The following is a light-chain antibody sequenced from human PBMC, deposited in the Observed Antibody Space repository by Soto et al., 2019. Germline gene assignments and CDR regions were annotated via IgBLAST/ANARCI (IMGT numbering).Light chain of an antibody. CDR2: DAS. Sequence: DIQMTQSPSTLSASLGDRVSITCRASQSISNWLAWYQQKPGKAPNLLIYDASSLESGVPSRFNGSGSGTQFTLTISSLQPEDFANYYCQQYNSNYPRTFGQGTKVDIK. V-gene: IGKV1-5*01. J-gene: IGKJ1*01. CDR3: QQYNSNYPRT. CDR1: QSISNW.